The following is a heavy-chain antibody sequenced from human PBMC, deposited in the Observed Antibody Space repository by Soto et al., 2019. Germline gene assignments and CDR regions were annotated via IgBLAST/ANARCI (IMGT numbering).Heavy chain of an antibody. J-gene: IGHJ6*03. D-gene: IGHD4-4*01. Sequence: GRSLRLSCAASGFTFSSYSMNWVRQAPGKGLEWVSYISSSSSTIYYADSVKGRFTISRDNAKNSLYLQMNSLRAEDTAVYYCARVSGVPSNYGIYYYYYMDVWGKGTTVTVSS. CDR3: ARVSGVPSNYGIYYYYYMDV. CDR2: ISSSSSTI. CDR1: GFTFSSYS. V-gene: IGHV3-48*01.